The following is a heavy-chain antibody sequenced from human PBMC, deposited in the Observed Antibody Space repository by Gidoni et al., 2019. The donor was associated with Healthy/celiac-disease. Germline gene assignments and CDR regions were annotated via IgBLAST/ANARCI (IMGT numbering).Heavy chain of an antibody. J-gene: IGHJ6*02. Sequence: EVQLVESGGGLVQPGRSLRLSCAASGFTFDDYAMHWVRQAPGKGLEWVSGISWNSGSIGYADSVKGRFTISRDNAKNSLYLQMNSLRAEDTALYYCAKGYCSSTSCPYYYYYGMDVWGQGTTVTVSS. CDR2: ISWNSGSI. CDR3: AKGYCSSTSCPYYYYYGMDV. V-gene: IGHV3-9*01. CDR1: GFTFDDYA. D-gene: IGHD2-2*01.